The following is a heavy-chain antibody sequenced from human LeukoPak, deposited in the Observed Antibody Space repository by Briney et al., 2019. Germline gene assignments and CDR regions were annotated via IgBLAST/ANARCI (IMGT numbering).Heavy chain of an antibody. CDR3: ARPVYVDIVATTLFDY. D-gene: IGHD5-12*01. V-gene: IGHV4-39*01. CDR1: GGSLSSSSYY. CDR2: IYYSGST. Sequence: SETQSLTCTVSGGSLSSSSYYWGWIRQPPGEGLEWIGSIYYSGSTYYNPSLKSRVTISVDTSKNQFSLKLSSVTAADTAVYYCARPVYVDIVATTLFDYWGQGTLVTVSS. J-gene: IGHJ4*02.